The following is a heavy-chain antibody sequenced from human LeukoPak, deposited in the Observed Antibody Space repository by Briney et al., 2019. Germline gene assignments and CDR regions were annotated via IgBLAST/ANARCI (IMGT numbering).Heavy chain of an antibody. J-gene: IGHJ4*02. V-gene: IGHV3-30*01. CDR1: GFTFSSYA. D-gene: IGHD3-10*01. Sequence: PGGSLRLSCAASGFTFSSYAMHWVRQAPGKGLEWVAVISYDGSNKYYADSVKGRFTISRDNSKNTLYLQMNSLRAEDTAVYYSARDGLLWFAEFYDYWGQGTLVTVSS. CDR2: ISYDGSNK. CDR3: ARDGLLWFAEFYDY.